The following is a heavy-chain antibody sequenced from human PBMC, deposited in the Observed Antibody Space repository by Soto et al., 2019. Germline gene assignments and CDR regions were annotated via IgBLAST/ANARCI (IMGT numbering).Heavy chain of an antibody. CDR2: IYHSGST. D-gene: IGHD5-12*01. J-gene: IGHJ4*02. CDR1: SGSISSSNW. V-gene: IGHV4-4*02. Sequence: QVQLQESGPGLVKPSGTLSLTCAVSSGSISSSNWWSWVRQPPGKGLEWIGEIYHSGSTNYNPFLKSRVTIAVDKSKNQFSLKLSSVTAADTVVYYCARGGGNSGYDFRGLDYWGQGTLVTVSS. CDR3: ARGGGNSGYDFRGLDY.